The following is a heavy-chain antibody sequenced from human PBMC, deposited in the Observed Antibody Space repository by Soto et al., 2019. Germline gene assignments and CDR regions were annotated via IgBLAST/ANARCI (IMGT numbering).Heavy chain of an antibody. D-gene: IGHD2-21*02. J-gene: IGHJ6*02. V-gene: IGHV1-18*01. CDR1: GYTFTRYG. Sequence: QVHLVQSGAEVKKPGASVKVSCKTSGYTFTRYGISWVRQAPGQGLEWMGWISGYDGRTNFAQKVQDRVTMTTDTSTSTVYMEQRSLSSDDTAVDYCAREGDVPYYYYGMDVWGQGTTVTVSS. CDR3: AREGDVPYYYYGMDV. CDR2: ISGYDGRT.